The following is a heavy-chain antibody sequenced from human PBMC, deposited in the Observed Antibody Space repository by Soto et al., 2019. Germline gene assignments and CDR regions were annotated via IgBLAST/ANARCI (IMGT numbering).Heavy chain of an antibody. CDR1: GFTFSSYG. V-gene: IGHV3-33*01. J-gene: IGHJ4*02. CDR2: IWYDGSNK. D-gene: IGHD6-19*01. CDR3: ARERGSVAGTTYFDS. Sequence: VQLVESGGGVVQPGRSLRLSCAASGFTFSSYGMHWVRQAPGKGLEWVAVIWYDGSNKYYADSVKGRFTISRDNSKNTLYLQMNSLRAEDTAVYYCARERGSVAGTTYFDSWGQGTLVTVSS.